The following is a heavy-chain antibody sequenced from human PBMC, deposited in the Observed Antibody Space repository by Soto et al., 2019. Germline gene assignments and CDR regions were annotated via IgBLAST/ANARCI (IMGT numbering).Heavy chain of an antibody. D-gene: IGHD1-26*01. Sequence: EVQLVESGGGLVQPGGSLRLSCAASGLTFSSFWMSWVRQAPGKGPEWVASINQDGNNKQYVDSVKGRFTIARDNAENSVYLQMNSLRAEDTAVYYCARDYRADWGPGTLVTVSS. CDR2: INQDGNNK. CDR1: GLTFSSFW. J-gene: IGHJ4*02. CDR3: ARDYRAD. V-gene: IGHV3-7*01.